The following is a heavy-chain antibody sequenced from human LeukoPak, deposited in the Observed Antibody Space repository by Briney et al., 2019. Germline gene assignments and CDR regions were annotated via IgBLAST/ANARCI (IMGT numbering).Heavy chain of an antibody. CDR3: ARGRTSSSGYSDYDYPYGAFDV. J-gene: IGHJ3*01. Sequence: GGSLRLFHAASGFTFSSYEMNWVRQAPGKGLEWVSYISSSGSTIYYADSVKGRFTISRDNAKNSLYLQMNSLRAEDTAVYYCARGRTSSSGYSDYDYPYGAFDVWGQGTMVTVSS. CDR2: ISSSGSTI. V-gene: IGHV3-48*03. CDR1: GFTFSSYE. D-gene: IGHD5-12*01.